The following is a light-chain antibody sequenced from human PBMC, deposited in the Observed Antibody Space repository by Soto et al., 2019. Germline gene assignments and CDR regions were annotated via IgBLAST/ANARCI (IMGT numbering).Light chain of an antibody. CDR3: SSYTRSSTWV. Sequence: QSVLTQPASVSGSPGQSITFSCTGTSSDVGGFNYVSWYQQHPGKAPKLMIYDVSNRPSGVSNRFSGSKSGNTASLTISGLQAEDEAEYYCSSYTRSSTWVFGGGTKVTVL. CDR1: SSDVGGFNY. V-gene: IGLV2-14*03. CDR2: DVS. J-gene: IGLJ3*02.